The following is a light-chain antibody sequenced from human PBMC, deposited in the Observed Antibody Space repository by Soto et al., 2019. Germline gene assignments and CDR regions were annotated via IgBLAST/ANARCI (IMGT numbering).Light chain of an antibody. CDR1: QIISSF. CDR2: GAS. J-gene: IGKJ2*01. V-gene: IGKV1-39*01. CDR3: QHRYCTSYT. Sequence: DIQMTQSPSSLSASVGDRVTITCRASQIISSFLNWYQQEPGKAPKLLIYGASSLQRGVPSRFRGGGSGTDFTVTIGSLQPEDFATDYYQHRYCTSYTFGQGTELEIK.